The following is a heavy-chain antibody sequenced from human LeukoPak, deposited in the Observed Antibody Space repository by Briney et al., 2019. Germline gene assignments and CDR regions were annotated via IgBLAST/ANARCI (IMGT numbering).Heavy chain of an antibody. V-gene: IGHV4-59*13. D-gene: IGHD3-10*01. CDR1: GGSMSSFF. Sequence: SETLSLTCTVSGGSMSSFFWSWIRQPPGKGLEWFGYIFYSGRTNYHPSRKSRVTISVDTSKNQFSLKLSSVTAADTAVYYCARVGYYGSGSYTYYYYYYMDVWGKGTTVTISS. CDR2: IFYSGRT. J-gene: IGHJ6*03. CDR3: ARVGYYGSGSYTYYYYYYMDV.